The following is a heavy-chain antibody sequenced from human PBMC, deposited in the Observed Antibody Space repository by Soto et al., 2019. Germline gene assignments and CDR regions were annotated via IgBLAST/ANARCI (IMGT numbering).Heavy chain of an antibody. D-gene: IGHD1-26*01. V-gene: IGHV1-18*01. Sequence: VQLVQSGGEVKKPGASVQVSCKPSGYTFTNYVISWVRQAPGQGLEYMGWISPFDGHTKYAQKFQGRVTLTTDTSTNTAYMELRSLINDDTAVYYCARDAGSESYLAYWGQGTLVSVSS. CDR2: ISPFDGHT. J-gene: IGHJ4*02. CDR3: ARDAGSESYLAY. CDR1: GYTFTNYV.